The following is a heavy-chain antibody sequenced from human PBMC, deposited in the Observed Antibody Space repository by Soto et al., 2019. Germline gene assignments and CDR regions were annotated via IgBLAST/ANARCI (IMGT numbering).Heavy chain of an antibody. CDR2: ITTGNGNT. Sequence: ASVKVSCKASGYTFTTYAIHWVRQAPGQRPVWVGWITTGNGNTRYSPKLQGRVTLTSDTSASTAFMELSGLRYEDTAVFYCARLSMSGTLQLYYWGQGSLVTVSS. CDR1: GYTFTTYA. CDR3: ARLSMSGTLQLYY. V-gene: IGHV1-3*04. J-gene: IGHJ4*02. D-gene: IGHD1-7*01.